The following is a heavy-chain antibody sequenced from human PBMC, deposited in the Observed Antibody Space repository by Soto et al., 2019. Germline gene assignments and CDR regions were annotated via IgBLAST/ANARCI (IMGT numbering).Heavy chain of an antibody. CDR3: SNDICGNGLPGNYGWDV. V-gene: IGHV3-9*01. J-gene: IGHJ6*04. CDR1: GFIFDNFA. Sequence: EAQLVESGGGLVQPGRSLRLSCAASGFIFDNFAMHWVRQAPGKGLEWVSGINWGSTSIGDADSVKGRFTISRDNAKNALHMQMNSLTSEDTAIYYSSNDICGNGLPGNYGWDVWGEGTTVTVSP. CDR2: INWGSTSI. D-gene: IGHD1-1*01.